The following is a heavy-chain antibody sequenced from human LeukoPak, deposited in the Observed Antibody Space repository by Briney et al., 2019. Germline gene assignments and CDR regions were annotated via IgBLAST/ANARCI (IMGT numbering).Heavy chain of an antibody. J-gene: IGHJ4*02. V-gene: IGHV5-51*01. CDR3: ARAQDYGGKGLYFDY. CDR2: IYPGDSDT. D-gene: IGHD4-23*01. Sequence: GESLKISCKGSGHSFTNYWIGWVRQMPGKGLEWMGIIYPGDSDTRYSPSFQGQVTISADKSISTAYLQWSSLKASDTAMYYCARAQDYGGKGLYFDYWGQGTLVTVSS. CDR1: GHSFTNYW.